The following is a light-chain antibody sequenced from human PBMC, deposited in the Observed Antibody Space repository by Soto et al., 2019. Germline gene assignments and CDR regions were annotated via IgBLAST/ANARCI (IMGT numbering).Light chain of an antibody. V-gene: IGKV3-20*01. CDR1: QIVSSSF. CDR3: QQYVTSPWA. J-gene: IGKJ1*01. CDR2: GAS. Sequence: EVVLTQSPGTLSLSPGERATLSCRASQIVSSSFLAWYQQKPGQAPRLLIYGASNRATGIPDRFSGSGSGTDFTLTISRLEPEDFAVYYCQQYVTSPWAFGQGTKV.